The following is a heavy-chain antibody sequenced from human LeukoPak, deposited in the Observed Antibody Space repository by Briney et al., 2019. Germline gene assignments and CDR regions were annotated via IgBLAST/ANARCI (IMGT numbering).Heavy chain of an antibody. V-gene: IGHV3-23*01. J-gene: IGHJ4*02. CDR3: AKDYGLVVGATAFDY. D-gene: IGHD1-26*01. CDR2: ISYGGGST. CDR1: GFTFSAYA. Sequence: PGGSLRLSCEASGFTFSAYAMNWVRQAPGKGLEWVSAISYGGGSTYYADSVKGRFTISRDNSKNTLYLQMNSLRAEDTAVYYCAKDYGLVVGATAFDYWGQGTLVTVSS.